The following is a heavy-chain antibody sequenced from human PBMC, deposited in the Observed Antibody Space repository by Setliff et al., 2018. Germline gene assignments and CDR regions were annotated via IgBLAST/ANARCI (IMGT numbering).Heavy chain of an antibody. CDR3: ARVPTIRFGELYRNDY. D-gene: IGHD3-10*01. CDR2: IIHSGST. CDR1: GGSFSGYY. Sequence: SETLSLTCAVYGGSFSGYYWSWIRQPPGKRLEWIGEIIHSGSTNYNPSLKSRVTISMDTSKNQFSLTVSSVTAADTAVYYCARVPTIRFGELYRNDYWGQGTLVTVSS. J-gene: IGHJ4*02. V-gene: IGHV4-34*12.